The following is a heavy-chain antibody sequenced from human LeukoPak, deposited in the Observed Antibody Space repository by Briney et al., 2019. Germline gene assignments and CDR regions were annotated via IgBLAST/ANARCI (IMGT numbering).Heavy chain of an antibody. CDR1: GFTFSSYA. D-gene: IGHD7-27*01. V-gene: IGHV3-23*01. J-gene: IGHJ4*02. CDR2: ISGSGGST. Sequence: PGGSLRLSCAASGFTFSSYAMSWVRQAPGQGLEWVSAISGSGGSTYYADSVKGRFTIYRDNSKNTLYLQMNSLRAEDTAVYYCAKDGSALTGVVYWGQGTLVTVSS. CDR3: AKDGSALTGVVY.